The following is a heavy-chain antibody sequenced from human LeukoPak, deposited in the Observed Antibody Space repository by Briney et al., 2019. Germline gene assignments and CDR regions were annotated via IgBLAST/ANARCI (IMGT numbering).Heavy chain of an antibody. D-gene: IGHD5/OR15-5a*01. Sequence: GGSLRLSCAASGFTFSSYTMHWVRQAPGKGLEWVAFVSYDGGNKYYADSVKGRFTISRDNSKNTLYLQMNSLRVEDTAVYYCARSHPRTSVFDFGGQGTMVTLSS. J-gene: IGHJ3*01. CDR1: GFTFSSYT. CDR3: ARSHPRTSVFDF. CDR2: VSYDGGNK. V-gene: IGHV3-30-3*01.